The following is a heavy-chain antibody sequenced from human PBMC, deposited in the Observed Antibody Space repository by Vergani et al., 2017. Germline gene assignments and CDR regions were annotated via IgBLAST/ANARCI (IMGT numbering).Heavy chain of an antibody. D-gene: IGHD2-15*01. V-gene: IGHV1-18*01. Sequence: QVQLVQSGAEVKKPGASVTVSCKASGYTFTSYGISWVRQAPGQGLEWMGWISAYNGNTNYAQKLQGRVTMTTDTSTSTAYMELRSLRSDDTAVYYCARRYCSGGSCYFPYYYYYGMDVWGQGTTVTVSS. CDR3: ARRYCSGGSCYFPYYYYYGMDV. CDR2: ISAYNGNT. CDR1: GYTFTSYG. J-gene: IGHJ6*02.